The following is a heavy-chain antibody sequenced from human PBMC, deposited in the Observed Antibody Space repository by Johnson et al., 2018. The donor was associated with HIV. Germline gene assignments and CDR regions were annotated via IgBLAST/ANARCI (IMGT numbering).Heavy chain of an antibody. CDR2: IRQDGSEK. CDR1: GFTFSSYW. D-gene: IGHD3-16*02. V-gene: IGHV3-7*05. CDR3: ARPRTSYRAFDI. Sequence: VQLVESGGGLVQPGGSLRVSCAASGFTFSSYWMNWVRQAPGKGLEWVANIRQDGSEKYYMDSVKGRFTISRDNAKNSMYLQMNSLRAEDTAVYYCARPRTSYRAFDIWCQGTMVTVSS. J-gene: IGHJ3*02.